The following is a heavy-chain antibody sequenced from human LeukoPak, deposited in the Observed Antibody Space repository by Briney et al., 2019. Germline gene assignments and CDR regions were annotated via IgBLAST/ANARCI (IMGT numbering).Heavy chain of an antibody. CDR3: AKLLYSSSWMGWFDP. CDR2: IYSGGST. Sequence: PGGSLRLSCAASGFTVSTTYMSWVRQAPGKGLEWVSVIYSGGSTYYADSVKGRFTISRDNSKNTLYLQMNSLRAEDTAVYYCAKLLYSSSWMGWFDPWGQGTLVTVSS. D-gene: IGHD6-13*01. V-gene: IGHV3-66*04. J-gene: IGHJ5*02. CDR1: GFTVSTTY.